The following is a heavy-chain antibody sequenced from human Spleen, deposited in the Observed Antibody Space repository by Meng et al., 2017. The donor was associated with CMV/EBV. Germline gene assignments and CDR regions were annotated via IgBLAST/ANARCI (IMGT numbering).Heavy chain of an antibody. J-gene: IGHJ4*02. CDR1: EPAVTGGSYY. CDR3: ATDLEF. CDR2: IYYTGSS. Sequence: QMNLREVAPTVVKSSRTPSLTCSVSEPAVTGGSYYWRWVRQAPGKGLEWIGNIYYTGSSTYNPSLKSRVTIAIDNSKNQFSLKVTSVTAADTAVYYCATDLEFWGQGTLVTVSS. V-gene: IGHV4-61*01.